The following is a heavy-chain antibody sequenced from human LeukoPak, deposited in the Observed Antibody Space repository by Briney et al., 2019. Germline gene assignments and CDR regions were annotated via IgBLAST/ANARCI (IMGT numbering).Heavy chain of an antibody. CDR3: ARDRAVAGSFDY. D-gene: IGHD6-19*01. CDR1: GGSISSYY. V-gene: IGHV4-59*01. CDR2: IYYSGST. J-gene: IGHJ4*02. Sequence: SETLSLTCTVSGGSISSYYWSWIRQPPGKGLEWIGYIYYSGSTNYNPSLKSRVTIPVDTSKNQFSLKLSSVTAADTAVYYCARDRAVAGSFDYWGQGTLVTVSS.